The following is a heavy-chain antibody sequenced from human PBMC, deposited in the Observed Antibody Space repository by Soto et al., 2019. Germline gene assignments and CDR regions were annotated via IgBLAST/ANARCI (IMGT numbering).Heavy chain of an antibody. CDR1: GYTFTRYG. Sequence: QVQLVQSGAEVKNPGASVKVSCKASGYTFTRYGIGWARQAPGQGLEWMGWINRYNGNTNYAQNVQGRVTLTTDTSTSTAYMELRSLRSNATAIYYCAMVDVYVTPSPQDVWGQGTTVIVSS. J-gene: IGHJ6*02. V-gene: IGHV1-18*01. CDR2: INRYNGNT. CDR3: AMVDVYVTPSPQDV. D-gene: IGHD3-16*01.